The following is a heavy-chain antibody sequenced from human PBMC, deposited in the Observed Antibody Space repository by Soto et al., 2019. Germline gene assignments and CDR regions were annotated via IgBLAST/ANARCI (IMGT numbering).Heavy chain of an antibody. CDR1: GDSIRSGDYY. V-gene: IGHV4-30-4*01. D-gene: IGHD3-16*02. CDR2: VYYNGNS. CDR3: ARVGIYQGAFDP. Sequence: PSETLSLTCHVSGDSIRSGDYYWSWVRQPPGKGLEWIGYVYYNGNSYSVPSLESRVTMSADTSKNQFSLSLTSVTAADTALYFCARVGIYQGAFDPWGQGTRVTVS. J-gene: IGHJ5*02.